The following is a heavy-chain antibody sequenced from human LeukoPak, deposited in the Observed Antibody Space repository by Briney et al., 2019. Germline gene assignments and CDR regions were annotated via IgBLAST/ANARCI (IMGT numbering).Heavy chain of an antibody. J-gene: IGHJ4*02. V-gene: IGHV3-30*04. CDR3: ARGRGGSSGYLDY. CDR2: ISYDGSNK. Sequence: GGSLRLSCAASGFTFSSYAMHWVRQTPGKGLEWVAVISYDGSNKYYADSVKGRFTISRDNSKNTLYLQMNSLRAEDTAVYYCARGRGGSSGYLDYWGQGTLVTVSS. CDR1: GFTFSSYA. D-gene: IGHD3-22*01.